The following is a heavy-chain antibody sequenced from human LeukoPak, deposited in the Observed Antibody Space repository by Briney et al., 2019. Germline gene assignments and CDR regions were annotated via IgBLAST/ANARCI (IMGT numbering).Heavy chain of an antibody. V-gene: IGHV3-7*01. Sequence: GGSLRLSCAASGFTFSSYWMSWVRQAPGKGLEWVANIKQDGSEKYYVDSVKGRFTISRDNAKNSLYLQMNSLRAEDTAVYYCARDSRWNYYSCDYWGQGTLVTVSS. D-gene: IGHD1-7*01. J-gene: IGHJ4*02. CDR2: IKQDGSEK. CDR3: ARDSRWNYYSCDY. CDR1: GFTFSSYW.